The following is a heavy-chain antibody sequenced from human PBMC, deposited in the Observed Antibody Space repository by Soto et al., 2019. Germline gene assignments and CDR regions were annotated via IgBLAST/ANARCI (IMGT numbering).Heavy chain of an antibody. Sequence: SVKVSCKSSGGTFSSYAISWVRQAPGQGLEWMGGIIPIFGTANYAQKFQGRVTITADESTSTAYMELSSLRSEDTAVYYCARCRIRSSSSVYYYYGMDVWGQGTTVTVSS. CDR3: ARCRIRSSSSVYYYYGMDV. CDR2: IIPIFGTA. CDR1: GGTFSSYA. D-gene: IGHD6-6*01. J-gene: IGHJ6*02. V-gene: IGHV1-69*13.